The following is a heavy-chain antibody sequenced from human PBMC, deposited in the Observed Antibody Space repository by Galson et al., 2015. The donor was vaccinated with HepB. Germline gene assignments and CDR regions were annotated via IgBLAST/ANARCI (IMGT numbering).Heavy chain of an antibody. CDR2: IDWDDDK. Sequence: PALVKPTQTLTLTCTFSGFSLSTSGMCVSWIRQPPGKALEWLARIDWDDDKYYSTSLKTRLTISKDTSKNQVVLTMTKMNPVDTPTYYCARTRGYSGYDSDYWGQGTLVPVSS. D-gene: IGHD5-12*01. CDR1: GFSLSTSGMC. J-gene: IGHJ4*02. CDR3: ARTRGYSGYDSDY. V-gene: IGHV2-70*11.